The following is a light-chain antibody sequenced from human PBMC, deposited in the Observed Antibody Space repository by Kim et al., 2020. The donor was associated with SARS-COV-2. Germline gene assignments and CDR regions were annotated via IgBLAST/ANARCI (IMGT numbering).Light chain of an antibody. V-gene: IGLV1-44*01. CDR1: SSNIGSDT. CDR3: AAWDDSLNGPV. CDR2: NNN. J-gene: IGLJ3*02. Sequence: QSVLTQPTSASGTPGQRVTISCSVSSSNIGSDTVDWYQHLPGAAPQLLIYNNNQRPSGVPDRFSASKSGTSASLAISGLQSEDEADYYCAAWDDSLNGPVFGGGTQLTVL.